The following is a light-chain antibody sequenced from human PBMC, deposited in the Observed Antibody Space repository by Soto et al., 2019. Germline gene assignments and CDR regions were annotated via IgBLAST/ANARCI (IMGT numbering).Light chain of an antibody. CDR3: GSYSSTDTPFV. J-gene: IGLJ1*01. V-gene: IGLV2-14*01. Sequence: QSVLAQPSSVSGSPGQSITISCTGTSTDVGGYNYVSWYQHHSGKAPKLLIYEVTNRPSGISDRFSGSKSVNTASVTISGLQAEDESDYYCGSYSSTDTPFVFGTGTKLTVL. CDR2: EVT. CDR1: STDVGGYNY.